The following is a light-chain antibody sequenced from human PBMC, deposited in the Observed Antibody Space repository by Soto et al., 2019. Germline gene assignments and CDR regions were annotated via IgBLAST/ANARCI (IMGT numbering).Light chain of an antibody. J-gene: IGLJ1*01. Sequence: QSALTQPPSASGTPGQRVTISCSGRSSIIGSSTVHWFQQLPGTAPKLLIHRSDQRPSGVPDRFSGSKSGTSASLAISGLQSEDEADYYCAAWDEALNGHVFGNGTKVTVL. V-gene: IGLV1-44*01. CDR1: SSIIGSST. CDR2: RSD. CDR3: AAWDEALNGHV.